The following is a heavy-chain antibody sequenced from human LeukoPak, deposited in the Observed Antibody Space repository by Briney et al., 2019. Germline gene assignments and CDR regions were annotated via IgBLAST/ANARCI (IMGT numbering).Heavy chain of an antibody. V-gene: IGHV3-33*07. CDR1: GFPFSGFG. Sequence: GSLRLPCAAPGFPFSGFGMERVRQGPGKGVEWGVVIWYDGSKAYYVGSVKGRFSISRDNSKNTLYLQMNSLRVDDTGVYYCARFEGLVAGLDQWGRGTLVTVSS. D-gene: IGHD6-19*01. CDR2: IWYDGSKA. CDR3: ARFEGLVAGLDQ. J-gene: IGHJ5*02.